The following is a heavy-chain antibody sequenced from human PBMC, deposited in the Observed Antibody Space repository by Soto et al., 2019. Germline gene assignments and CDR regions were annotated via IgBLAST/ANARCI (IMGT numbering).Heavy chain of an antibody. J-gene: IGHJ6*02. Sequence: GSLRLSCTASGFTFGDYAMSWFRQAPGKGLEWVGFIRSKAYGGTTEYAASVKGRFTISRDDSKSIAYLQMNSLKTEDTAVYYCTRRSEKGYYYYGMDVWGQGTTVTVSS. CDR2: IRSKAYGGTT. CDR1: GFTFGDYA. CDR3: TRRSEKGYYYYGMDV. V-gene: IGHV3-49*03.